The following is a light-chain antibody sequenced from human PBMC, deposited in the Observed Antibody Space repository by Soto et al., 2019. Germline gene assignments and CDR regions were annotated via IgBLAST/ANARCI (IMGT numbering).Light chain of an antibody. CDR2: AVF. CDR3: QQYYSYPRT. J-gene: IGKJ1*01. Sequence: DIQMTQSPSSLSASVGDRVTITCRASQTIGSHLNWYQQRPGQAPKLLIYAVFTLHSGVPSRFSGSGSGTDFTLTISCLQSEDFATYYCQQYYSYPRTFGQGTKVEIK. V-gene: IGKV1-39*01. CDR1: QTIGSH.